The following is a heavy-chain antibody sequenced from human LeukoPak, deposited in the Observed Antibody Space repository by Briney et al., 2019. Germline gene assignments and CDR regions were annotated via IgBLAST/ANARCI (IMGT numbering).Heavy chain of an antibody. CDR2: TYYRSKWYN. J-gene: IGHJ3*02. D-gene: IGHD6-13*01. CDR1: GDSVSSNSAA. Sequence: SQTLSLTCAISGDSVSSNSAAWNWIRQSPSRGLEWLGRTYYRSKWYNDYAVSAKSRITINPDTSKNQFSLQLNSVTPEDTAVYYCARDLVAAAGMVLDAFDIWGQGTMVTVSS. V-gene: IGHV6-1*01. CDR3: ARDLVAAAGMVLDAFDI.